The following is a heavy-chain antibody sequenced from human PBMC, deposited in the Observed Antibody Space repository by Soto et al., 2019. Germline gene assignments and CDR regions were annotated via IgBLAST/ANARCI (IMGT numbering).Heavy chain of an antibody. J-gene: IGHJ1*01. Sequence: QVQLVESGGGLVKPGGSLRLSCAASGFTFTDYQMSWIRQAPGKGLEWVSYITISGATFYADSVKGRFTISRDNAKNSLYLQLSSLRAEDTAVYYSARIYCFGDSCYGSEYFQSWGQGTLVTVSS. CDR1: GFTFTDYQ. CDR2: ITISGAT. D-gene: IGHD2-15*01. V-gene: IGHV3-11*01. CDR3: ARIYCFGDSCYGSEYFQS.